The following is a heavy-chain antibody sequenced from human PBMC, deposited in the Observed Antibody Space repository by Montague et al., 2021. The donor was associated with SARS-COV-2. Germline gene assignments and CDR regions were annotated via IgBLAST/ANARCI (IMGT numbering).Heavy chain of an antibody. Sequence: SLRLSCAASRLPFNGYAMHWVRQAPGKGLEWLTFISHDESNHRYADSVKGRFNISRDNSKNTLYLQMDSLRPEDTAVYYCAREGYRSGSFYIDYWGQGTLDTVSS. J-gene: IGHJ4*01. CDR3: AREGYRSGSFYIDY. V-gene: IGHV3-30*04. D-gene: IGHD1-26*01. CDR1: RLPFNGYA. CDR2: ISHDESNH.